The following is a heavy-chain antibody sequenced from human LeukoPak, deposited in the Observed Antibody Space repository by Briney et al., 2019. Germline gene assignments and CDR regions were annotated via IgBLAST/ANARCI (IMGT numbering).Heavy chain of an antibody. V-gene: IGHV3-11*04. CDR1: GFTFSDYY. CDR2: ISSSGSTI. J-gene: IGHJ4*02. Sequence: GGSLRLSCAASGFTFSDYYMSWIRQAPGKGLEWVSYISSSGSTIYYADSVKGRFTISRDNSKNTLDLQMNSLRAEDTAVYYCATGLEDSNIDYWGQGTLVTVSS. CDR3: ATGLEDSNIDY.